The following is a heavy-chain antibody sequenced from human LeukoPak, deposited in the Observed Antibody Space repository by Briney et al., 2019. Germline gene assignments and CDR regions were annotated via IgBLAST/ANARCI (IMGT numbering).Heavy chain of an antibody. CDR3: ARDGPIRFLEWLGGFDP. V-gene: IGHV4-4*02. J-gene: IGHJ5*02. CDR2: IYHSGST. Sequence: PSGTLSLTCAVSGGSISSSNWWSWVRQPPGKGLEWIGEIYHSGSTNYNPSLKSRVTISVDTSKNQFSLKLSSVTAADTAVYYCARDGPIRFLEWLGGFDPWGQGTLVTVSS. D-gene: IGHD3-3*01. CDR1: GGSISSSNW.